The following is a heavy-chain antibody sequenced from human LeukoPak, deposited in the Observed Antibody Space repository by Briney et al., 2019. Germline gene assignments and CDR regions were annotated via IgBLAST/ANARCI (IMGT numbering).Heavy chain of an antibody. CDR3: VRHLRRDGYKNPDY. V-gene: IGHV3-48*03. CDR1: GFNFHTSE. CDR2: STSSGATV. Sequence: GGSLRLSCAASGFNFHTSEMNWVRQAPGKGLEWLSYSTSSGATVFYADSVKGRFTMSRDNAKNSLYLQMDGLRAEDSGVYYCVRHLRRDGYKNPDYWGRGTLVTVSS. D-gene: IGHD5-24*01. J-gene: IGHJ4*02.